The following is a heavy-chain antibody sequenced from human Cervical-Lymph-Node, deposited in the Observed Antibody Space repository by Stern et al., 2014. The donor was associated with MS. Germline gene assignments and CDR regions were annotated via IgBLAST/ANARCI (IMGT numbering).Heavy chain of an antibody. CDR3: ARDKEDTNMAFRYFDN. V-gene: IGHV4-61*02. Sequence: QVQLQESGPGLVKPSQTLSLTCTVSGGSVGSGSYDWSWIRQPAGKGLEWIGRIYTTGSTYYNPSLKSRVSISIDTSKNQFSLTLTSVTAADTAVYYCARDKEDTNMAFRYFDNWGQGTLVTVSS. CDR2: IYTTGST. D-gene: IGHD5-18*01. J-gene: IGHJ4*02. CDR1: GGSVGSGSYD.